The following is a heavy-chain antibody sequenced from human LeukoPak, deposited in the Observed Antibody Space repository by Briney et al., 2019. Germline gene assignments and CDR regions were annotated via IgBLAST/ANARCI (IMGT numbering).Heavy chain of an antibody. CDR3: ARESYIVVVVAATPSLDY. CDR2: INTNTGNP. J-gene: IGHJ4*02. Sequence: GASVKVSCKASGYTFTSYAMNWVRQAPGQGFEWMGWINTNTGNPTYAQGFTGRFVFSLHTSVSTAYLQISSLKAEDTAVYYCARESYIVVVVAATPSLDYWGQGTLVTVSS. D-gene: IGHD2-15*01. CDR1: GYTFTSYA. V-gene: IGHV7-4-1*02.